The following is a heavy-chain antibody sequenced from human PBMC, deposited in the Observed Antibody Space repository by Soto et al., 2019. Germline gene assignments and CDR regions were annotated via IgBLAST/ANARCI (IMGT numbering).Heavy chain of an antibody. CDR3: ARESSGGDGDWFDP. V-gene: IGHV4-59*01. CDR1: CVSISSYY. D-gene: IGHD6-19*01. Sequence: SETLSLTCTVSCVSISSYYWSWIRQPPGKGLEWIGYIYYSGSTNYNPSLKSRVTISVDTSKNQFSLKLSSVTAADTAVYYCARESSGGDGDWFDPWGQGTLVTVSS. J-gene: IGHJ5*02. CDR2: IYYSGST.